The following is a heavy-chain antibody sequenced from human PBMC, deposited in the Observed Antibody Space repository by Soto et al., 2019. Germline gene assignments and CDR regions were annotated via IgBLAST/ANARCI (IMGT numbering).Heavy chain of an antibody. Sequence: SETLSLTCAVYGGSFSGYYWSWIRQPPGKGLEWIGEINHSGSTNYNPSLKSRVTISVDTSKNQFSLKLSSVTAADTAVYYCARGLTVTTEYYFDYWGQGTLVTVSS. D-gene: IGHD4-17*01. CDR2: INHSGST. V-gene: IGHV4-34*01. CDR3: ARGLTVTTEYYFDY. J-gene: IGHJ4*02. CDR1: GGSFSGYY.